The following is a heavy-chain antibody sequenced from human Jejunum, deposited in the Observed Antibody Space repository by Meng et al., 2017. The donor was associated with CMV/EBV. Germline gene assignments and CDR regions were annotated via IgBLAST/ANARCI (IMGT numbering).Heavy chain of an antibody. D-gene: IGHD3-9*01. CDR1: FSSYG. Sequence: FSSYGMNWVRQAPGKGLEGVSSISPTSVYRYYADSLQGRFTISRDNANNSVYLQLNSLRAEDTAVYYCARRSCTTMFCESRDAFDVWGQGTMVTVSS. J-gene: IGHJ3*01. CDR3: ARRSCTTMFCESRDAFDV. V-gene: IGHV3-21*06. CDR2: ISPTSVYR.